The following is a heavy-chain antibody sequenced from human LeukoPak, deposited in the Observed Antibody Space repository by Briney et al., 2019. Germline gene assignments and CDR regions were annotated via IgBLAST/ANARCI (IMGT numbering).Heavy chain of an antibody. D-gene: IGHD3/OR15-3a*01. J-gene: IGHJ3*01. CDR1: GGSISSYY. CDR2: IYYSGST. V-gene: IGHV4-59*01. CDR3: ARGWDWLFYAFDL. Sequence: PSETLSLTCTVPGGSISSYYWSWIRQPPRKGLEWSGYIYYSGSTNYNPSLKSRVTISVDTSKNKFSLKLSSVTAAHTAVYYCARGWDWLFYAFDLWGQGTMVTVSS.